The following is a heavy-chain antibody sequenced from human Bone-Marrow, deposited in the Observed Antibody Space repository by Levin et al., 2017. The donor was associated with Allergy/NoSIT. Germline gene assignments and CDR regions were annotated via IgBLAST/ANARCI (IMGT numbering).Heavy chain of an antibody. J-gene: IGHJ5*02. D-gene: IGHD1-14*01. V-gene: IGHV1-2*02. CDR3: ARSVGRTGLQARFFCRFDA. Sequence: EASVKVSCKASGYTFIGYYMHWVRQAPGQGLEWMGWINPDNGGTHYAEKFQGRVTMTRDTSINTVFLDLDRLTSDDTAVYFCARSVGRTGLQARFFCRFDAWGQGALVTVSS. CDR2: INPDNGGT. CDR1: GYTFIGYY.